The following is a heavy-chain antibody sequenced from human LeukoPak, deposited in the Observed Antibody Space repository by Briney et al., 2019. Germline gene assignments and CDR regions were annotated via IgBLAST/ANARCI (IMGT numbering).Heavy chain of an antibody. CDR3: ARVSDGYNHAANWFAP. CDR1: TPSLASIY. D-gene: IGHD5-24*01. J-gene: IGHJ5*02. V-gene: IGHV4-59*01. CDR2: THYSGTT. Sequence: PETMSPTRSVSTPSLASIYCRWDRHPAGEGLGWNGSTHYSGTTNYNPTLKSRVTISVDTPKNQFSLKLSSVTAADTAVYYCARVSDGYNHAANWFAPWGQGTLVTVSS.